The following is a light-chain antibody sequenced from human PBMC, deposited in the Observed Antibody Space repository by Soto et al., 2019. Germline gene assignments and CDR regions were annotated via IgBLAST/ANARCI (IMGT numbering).Light chain of an antibody. J-gene: IGLJ2*01. CDR2: LNSDGSH. Sequence: QSVLNQSPSASASLGASVKLTCTLSSGHSSYAIAWHQQQPEKGPRYLMKLNSDGSHSKGDGIPDRFSGSSSGAERYLTISSLQSEDEADYYCQTWGTGIHVVFGGGTKLTVL. V-gene: IGLV4-69*01. CDR1: SGHSSYA. CDR3: QTWGTGIHVV.